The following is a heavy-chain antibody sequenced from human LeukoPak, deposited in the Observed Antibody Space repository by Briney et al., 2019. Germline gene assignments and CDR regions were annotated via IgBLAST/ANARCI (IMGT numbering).Heavy chain of an antibody. J-gene: IGHJ6*03. D-gene: IGHD3-10*01. CDR2: IYTSGST. CDR1: GDSTSSGSYY. Sequence: PSETLSLTCTVSGDSTSSGSYYWSWIRQPAGKGLEWIVRIYTSGSTNYHPSLSSRVTISVDTSKNQFYLKLSSVTAADTAVYYCASAWFGEFDYYYMDVWGKGTTVTVSS. V-gene: IGHV4-61*02. CDR3: ASAWFGEFDYYYMDV.